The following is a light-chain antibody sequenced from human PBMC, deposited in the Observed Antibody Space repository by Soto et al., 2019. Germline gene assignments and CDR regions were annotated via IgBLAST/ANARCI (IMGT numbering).Light chain of an antibody. Sequence: IRLSPSPSSLSASVRDRVTLTCRASQGMSSYLAWYQQKPGKAPKLLIYAASTLQSGVPSRFSGSGSGTDFTLTISYLQSEDFGTYYCQQFYNYPRTFGQ. CDR1: QGMSSY. CDR3: QQFYNYPRT. V-gene: IGKV1-9*01. CDR2: AAS. J-gene: IGKJ1*01.